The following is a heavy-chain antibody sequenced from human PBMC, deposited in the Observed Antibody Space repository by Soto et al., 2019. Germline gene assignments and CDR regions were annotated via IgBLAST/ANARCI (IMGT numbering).Heavy chain of an antibody. D-gene: IGHD6-19*01. Sequence: GGSLRLSCAVSGFTFNDYYMSWIRQAPGKGLEWISYISGGGSTTYHADSVRGRFTISRDNAKNSLFLQMNSLRAEDTAVYYCAREVRTSGWFRRLDSWGQGILVTVSS. CDR2: ISGGGSTT. CDR3: AREVRTSGWFRRLDS. J-gene: IGHJ4*02. CDR1: GFTFNDYY. V-gene: IGHV3-11*01.